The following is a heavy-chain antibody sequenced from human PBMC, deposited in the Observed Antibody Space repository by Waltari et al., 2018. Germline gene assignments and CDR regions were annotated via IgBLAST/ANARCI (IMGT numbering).Heavy chain of an antibody. J-gene: IGHJ4*02. V-gene: IGHV1-69-2*01. Sequence: EVQLVQSGAEVKKPGATVKISCKVSGYTFTDYYMHWVQQAPGKGLEWMGLVDPEDGETIYAEKCQGRVTITADTSTDTAYMELSSLRSEDTAVYYCATLSYDSSGYYGGYFDYWGQGTLVTVSS. CDR1: GYTFTDYY. D-gene: IGHD3-22*01. CDR2: VDPEDGET. CDR3: ATLSYDSSGYYGGYFDY.